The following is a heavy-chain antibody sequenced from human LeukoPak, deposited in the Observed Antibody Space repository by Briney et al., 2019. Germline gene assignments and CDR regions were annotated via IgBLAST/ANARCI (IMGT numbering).Heavy chain of an antibody. CDR3: ARDGADSGGAFDI. CDR2: IYYSGST. CDR1: RDSISSSSYF. D-gene: IGHD1-26*01. V-gene: IGHV4-39*07. J-gene: IGHJ3*02. Sequence: PSETLSLTCTVSRDSISSSSYFWGWIRQPPGKGLEWIGYIYYSGSTYYNPSLKSRVTISVDTSKNQFSLKLSSVTAADTAVYYCARDGADSGGAFDIWGQGTMVTVSS.